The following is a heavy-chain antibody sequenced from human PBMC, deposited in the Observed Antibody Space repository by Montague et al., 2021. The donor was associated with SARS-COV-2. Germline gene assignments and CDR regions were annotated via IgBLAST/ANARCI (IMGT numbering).Heavy chain of an antibody. J-gene: IGHJ6*02. CDR1: GFTFSSYG. CDR3: AKDQGDCSSSRCFRGWTYYYYGMDV. V-gene: IGHV3-30*18. D-gene: IGHD2-2*01. Sequence: SLRLSCAASGFTFSSYGIHWVRQAPGKGLEWVAVISYDGSNKHYADSVKGRFTISSDNSKNTLYLQMNILRAEDTAVYYCAKDQGDCSSSRCFRGWTYYYYGMDVWGQGTTVTVSS. CDR2: ISYDGSNK.